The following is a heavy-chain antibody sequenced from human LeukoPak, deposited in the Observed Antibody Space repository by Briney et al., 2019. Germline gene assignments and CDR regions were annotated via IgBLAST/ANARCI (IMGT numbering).Heavy chain of an antibody. D-gene: IGHD2-15*01. CDR1: GGSFSAYY. CDR2: INHRETT. V-gene: IGHV4-34*01. Sequence: SETLSLTCAVYGGSFSAYYWSWIRQPPGKGLEWIGEINHRETTTYNPSLKSRVTISIDTSKNQFSLKLSSVTAADTAVYYCAGEGDVVVVAVDAFDIWGQGTMVTVSS. J-gene: IGHJ3*02. CDR3: AGEGDVVVVAVDAFDI.